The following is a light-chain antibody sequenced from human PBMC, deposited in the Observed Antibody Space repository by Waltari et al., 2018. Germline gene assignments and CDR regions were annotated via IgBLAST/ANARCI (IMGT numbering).Light chain of an antibody. Sequence: QSALPQPRSVSGSPGQSVTLSCPGTSSDVGGYNYVSWYQQPPGKAPKLMIYDVSKRPSGVPDRFSGSKSGNTASLTISGLQAEDEADYYCCSYAGSYTFGVFGGGTKLTVL. CDR1: SSDVGGYNY. CDR2: DVS. CDR3: CSYAGSYTFGV. V-gene: IGLV2-11*01. J-gene: IGLJ2*01.